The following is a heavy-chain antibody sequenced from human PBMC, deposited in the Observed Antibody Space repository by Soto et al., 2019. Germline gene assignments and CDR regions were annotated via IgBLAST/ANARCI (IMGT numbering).Heavy chain of an antibody. D-gene: IGHD3-22*01. J-gene: IGHJ4*02. V-gene: IGHV3-15*01. CDR3: ATDLIITMIVD. CDR2: IKSKTDGGTT. CDR1: GFTFSNAW. Sequence: GGSLRLSCAASGFTFSNAWMSWVRQAPGKGLEWVGRIKSKTDGGTTDYAAPVKGRFTISRDDSKNTLYLQTNSLKTEDTAVYYCATDLIITMIVDWGQGTLVTVSS.